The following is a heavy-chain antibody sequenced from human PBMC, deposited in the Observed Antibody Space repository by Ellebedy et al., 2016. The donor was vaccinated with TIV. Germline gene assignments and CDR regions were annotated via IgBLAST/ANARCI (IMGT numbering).Heavy chain of an antibody. Sequence: GGSLRLSCAASGFTFSSYEMNWVRQAPGKGLEWVSYISSSGSTIYYADSVKGRFTISRDNAKNSLYLQMNSLRADDTAVYYCARDLYYGIDFWGQGTTVTVSS. CDR1: GFTFSSYE. CDR2: ISSSGSTI. D-gene: IGHD2-8*01. V-gene: IGHV3-48*03. CDR3: ARDLYYGIDF. J-gene: IGHJ6*02.